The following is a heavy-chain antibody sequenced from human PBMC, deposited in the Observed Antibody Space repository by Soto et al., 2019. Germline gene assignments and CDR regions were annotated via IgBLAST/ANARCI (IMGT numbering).Heavy chain of an antibody. V-gene: IGHV4-39*01. D-gene: IGHD3-3*01. CDR3: ARHLEWLLSFDE. CDR1: GGSISSSSYY. J-gene: IGHJ4*02. Sequence: SETLSLTCTVSGGSISSSSYYWGWIRQPPGKGLEWIGSIYYSGSTYYNPSLKSRVTISVDTSKNQFSLKLSSVTAADTAVYYRARHLEWLLSFDEWGQGTLVTVAS. CDR2: IYYSGST.